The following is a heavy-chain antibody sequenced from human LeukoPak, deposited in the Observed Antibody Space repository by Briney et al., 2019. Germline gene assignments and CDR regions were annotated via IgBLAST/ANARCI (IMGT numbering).Heavy chain of an antibody. CDR1: GGTFSSDD. V-gene: IGHV1-69*05. D-gene: IGHD2-15*01. CDR3: AREAFLDCSCGTCYSWFDP. CDR2: IIPMVGKT. Sequence: VASVKVSCKASGGTFSSDDISWVRQAPGQGLEWMGGIIPMVGKTNYAQKFQGRVTITRDASTSTVYMEVSSLRYEETGVSYCAREAFLDCSCGTCYSWFDPWGQGTLLTVSS. J-gene: IGHJ5*02.